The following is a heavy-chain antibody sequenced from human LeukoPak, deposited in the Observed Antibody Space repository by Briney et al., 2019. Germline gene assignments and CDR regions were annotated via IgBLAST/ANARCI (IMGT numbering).Heavy chain of an antibody. Sequence: GASVKVSCKASGYTFTSYGITWVRQAPGQGLEWMGWISAYNGNTNYAQKLQGRVTMTTDTSTSTAYMELRSLRSDDTAVYYCARGYYDSSGYSQFDPSGQGTLVTVSS. J-gene: IGHJ5*02. V-gene: IGHV1-18*01. CDR2: ISAYNGNT. D-gene: IGHD3-22*01. CDR3: ARGYYDSSGYSQFDP. CDR1: GYTFTSYG.